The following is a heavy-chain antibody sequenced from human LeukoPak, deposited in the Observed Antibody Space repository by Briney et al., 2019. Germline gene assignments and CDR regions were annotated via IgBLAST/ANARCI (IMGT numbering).Heavy chain of an antibody. CDR1: GYTFTTYE. Sequence: GASVKVSRKASGYTFTTYEMNWVRQAPGQGLEWMGWINTNTGNPTYAQGFTGRFVFSLDTSVSTAYLQISSLKAEDTAVYYCARGLYSGTPGFDPWGQGTLVTVSS. CDR3: ARGLYSGTPGFDP. V-gene: IGHV7-4-1*02. J-gene: IGHJ5*02. D-gene: IGHD2-21*01. CDR2: INTNTGNP.